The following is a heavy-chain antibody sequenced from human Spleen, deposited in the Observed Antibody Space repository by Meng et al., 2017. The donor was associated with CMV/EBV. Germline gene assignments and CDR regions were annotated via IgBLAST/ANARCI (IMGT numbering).Heavy chain of an antibody. CDR1: Y. CDR3: AREDRPQPRSMIVVVIGGSWFDP. V-gene: IGHV1-2*02. D-gene: IGHD3-22*01. Sequence: YMHWVRQAPGQGLEWMGWINPNSGGTNYAQKFQGRVTMTRDTSISTAYMELSRLRSDDTAVYYCAREDRPQPRSMIVVVIGGSWFDPWGQGTLVTVSS. J-gene: IGHJ5*02. CDR2: INPNSGGT.